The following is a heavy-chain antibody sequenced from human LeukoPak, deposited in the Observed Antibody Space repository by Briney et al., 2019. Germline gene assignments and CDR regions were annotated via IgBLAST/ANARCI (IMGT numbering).Heavy chain of an antibody. D-gene: IGHD3-22*01. Sequence: SETLSLTCTVSGGSISSYYWSWIRQPPGKGLEWIGCIYYSGSTNYNPSLKSRVTISVDTSKNQFSLKLSSVTAADTAVYYCARRALRKQYYYDSSGYYYPYYYYYMDVWGKGTTVTVSS. CDR3: ARRALRKQYYYDSSGYYYPYYYYYMDV. CDR2: IYYSGST. J-gene: IGHJ6*03. CDR1: GGSISSYY. V-gene: IGHV4-59*08.